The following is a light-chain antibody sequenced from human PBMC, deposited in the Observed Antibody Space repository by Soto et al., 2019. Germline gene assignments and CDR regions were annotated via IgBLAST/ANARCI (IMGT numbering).Light chain of an antibody. CDR3: QQYNSYSYT. CDR1: QSISSW. Sequence: DIQRTQSPSSLSASVGDSVPITCRASQSISSWLAWYQQKPGKAPKLLIYKASSLESGVPSRFSGSGSGTEFTLTISSLQPDDFATYYCQQYNSYSYTFGQGTRLEI. J-gene: IGKJ5*01. V-gene: IGKV1-5*03. CDR2: KAS.